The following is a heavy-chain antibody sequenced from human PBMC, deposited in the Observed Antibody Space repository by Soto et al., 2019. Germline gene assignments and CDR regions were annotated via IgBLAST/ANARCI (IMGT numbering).Heavy chain of an antibody. CDR2: IIPIFGTA. CDR3: ARRPMGSSANYYYYGMDV. Sequence: GASVKVSCKASGGTFSSYAISCVRQAPGQGLEWMGGIIPIFGTANYAQKFQGRVTITADESTSTAYMELSSLRSEDTAVYYCARRPMGSSANYYYYGMDVWGQGTTVTVSS. CDR1: GGTFSSYA. D-gene: IGHD6-13*01. V-gene: IGHV1-69*13. J-gene: IGHJ6*02.